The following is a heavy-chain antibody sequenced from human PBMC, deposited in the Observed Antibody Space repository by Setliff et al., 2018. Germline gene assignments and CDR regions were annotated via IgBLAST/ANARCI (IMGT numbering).Heavy chain of an antibody. D-gene: IGHD6-13*01. Sequence: GASVKVSCKASGYTFTSYAMHWVRQAPGQRLEWMGWINAGNGNTKYSQKFQGRVTITRDTSASTAYMELSSLRSEDTAVYYCARDRAYSSSWFLWFDPWGQGTLVTV. CDR1: GYTFTSYA. J-gene: IGHJ5*02. CDR3: ARDRAYSSSWFLWFDP. CDR2: INAGNGNT. V-gene: IGHV1-3*01.